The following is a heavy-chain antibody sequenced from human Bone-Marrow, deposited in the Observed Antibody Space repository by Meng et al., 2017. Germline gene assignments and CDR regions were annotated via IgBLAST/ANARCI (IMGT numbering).Heavy chain of an antibody. J-gene: IGHJ4*02. CDR1: GFTFSRYA. D-gene: IGHD1/OR15-1a*01. Sequence: QLQLVESGGGVVQPGSSLRLSCAASGFTFSRYAMDWVRQAPGKGLEWVAIISDDGSDKYHADSVKGRFTISRDNSKNTLFLLMNSLRSEDTAIYYCARQGPGEQSLTPFFDFWGQGALVTVSS. CDR3: ARQGPGEQSLTPFFDF. V-gene: IGHV3-30-3*01. CDR2: ISDDGSDK.